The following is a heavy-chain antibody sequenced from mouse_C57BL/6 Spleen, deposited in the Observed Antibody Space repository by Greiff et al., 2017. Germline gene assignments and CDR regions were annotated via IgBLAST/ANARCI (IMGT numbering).Heavy chain of an antibody. V-gene: IGHV1-22*01. J-gene: IGHJ3*01. Sequence: EVQLQQSGPELVKPGASVKMSCKASGYTFTDYNMHWVKQSHGKSLEWIGYINPNNGGTSYNQKFKGKATLTVNKSSSTAYMELRSLTSEDSAVYYCARTPLYYDYAWFAYWGQGTLVTVSA. CDR1: GYTFTDYN. D-gene: IGHD2-4*01. CDR2: INPNNGGT. CDR3: ARTPLYYDYAWFAY.